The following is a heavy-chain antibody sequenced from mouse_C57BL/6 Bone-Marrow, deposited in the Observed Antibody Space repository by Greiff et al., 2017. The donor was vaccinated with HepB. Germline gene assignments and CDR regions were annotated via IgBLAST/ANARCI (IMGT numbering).Heavy chain of an antibody. Sequence: VQLQQPGAELVMPGASVKLSCKASGYTFTSYWMHWVKQRPGQGLEWIGEIDPSDSYTNYNQKFKGKSTLTVDKSSSTAYMQLSSLTSEDSAVYYFALYYSNDVDYWGQGTSVTVSS. V-gene: IGHV1-69*01. CDR3: ALYYSNDVDY. D-gene: IGHD2-5*01. CDR2: IDPSDSYT. CDR1: GYTFTSYW. J-gene: IGHJ4*01.